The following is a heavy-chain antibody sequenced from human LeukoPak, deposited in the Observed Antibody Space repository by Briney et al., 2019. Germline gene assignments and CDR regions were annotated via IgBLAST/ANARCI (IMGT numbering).Heavy chain of an antibody. J-gene: IGHJ3*02. D-gene: IGHD4-23*01. CDR2: IYPGDSDT. Sequence: KFGESLQISCEGAGSIFTSYWIGGARQLTGKGLEWMGIIYPGDSDTRYSPSFQGQVTISADNSISTSYLQWSSLNASDTAMYYCARQGGGVAFDIWGQGTMVTVSS. V-gene: IGHV5-51*01. CDR1: GSIFTSYW. CDR3: ARQGGGVAFDI.